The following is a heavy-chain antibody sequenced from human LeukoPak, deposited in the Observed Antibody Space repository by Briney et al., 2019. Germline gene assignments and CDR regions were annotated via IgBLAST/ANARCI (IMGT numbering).Heavy chain of an antibody. D-gene: IGHD3-16*02. CDR3: ATVRYDYVWGSYRTPYYFDY. CDR2: FDPEDGET. V-gene: IGHV1-24*01. CDR1: GYTLTELS. Sequence: ASVKVSCKVSGYTLTELSMHWVRQAPGKGLEWMGGFDPEDGETIYAQKFQGRVTMTEDTSTDTAYMELSSLRSEDTAVYYCATVRYDYVWGSYRTPYYFDYWGQGTLVTVSS. J-gene: IGHJ4*02.